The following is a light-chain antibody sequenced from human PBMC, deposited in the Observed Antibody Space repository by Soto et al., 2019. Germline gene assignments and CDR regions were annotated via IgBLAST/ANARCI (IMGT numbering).Light chain of an antibody. Sequence: QSALTQPASVSGSPGQSITISCTGASSEVGSYNFVSWYQQHPGKAPKLMIYEGSKRPSGVSNRFSGSTSGNTASLTISGLQAEDEADYYCCSYAGSSSWVFGGGTQLTVL. CDR1: SSEVGSYNF. V-gene: IGLV2-23*01. CDR3: CSYAGSSSWV. J-gene: IGLJ3*02. CDR2: EGS.